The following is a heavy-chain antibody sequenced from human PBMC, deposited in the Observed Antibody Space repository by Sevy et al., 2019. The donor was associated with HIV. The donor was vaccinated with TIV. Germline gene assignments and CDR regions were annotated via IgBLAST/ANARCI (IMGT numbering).Heavy chain of an antibody. D-gene: IGHD5-12*01. Sequence: GGSLRLSCAASGFTFSNYNMNWVRQAPGKGLEWAPYISSSSNTIYYADSVKGRFTISRDNDKNSLYLEMNSLRAEDTAVYYCAREGGYSDQGMDVWGLGTTVTVSS. CDR3: AREGGYSDQGMDV. J-gene: IGHJ6*02. CDR1: GFTFSNYN. V-gene: IGHV3-48*01. CDR2: ISSSSNTI.